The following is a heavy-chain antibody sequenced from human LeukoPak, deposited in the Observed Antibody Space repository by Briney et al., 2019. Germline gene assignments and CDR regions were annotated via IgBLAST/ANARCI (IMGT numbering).Heavy chain of an antibody. V-gene: IGHV3-66*01. CDR2: IYSGGST. CDR1: GGSISSYY. D-gene: IGHD5-18*01. CDR3: ARDLEGTAMGHDY. J-gene: IGHJ4*02. Sequence: ETLSLTCTVSGGSISSYYWSWIRQPAGKGLEWVSVIYSGGSTYYADSVKGRFTISRDNSKNTLYLQMNSLRAEDTAVYYCARDLEGTAMGHDYWGQGTLVTVSS.